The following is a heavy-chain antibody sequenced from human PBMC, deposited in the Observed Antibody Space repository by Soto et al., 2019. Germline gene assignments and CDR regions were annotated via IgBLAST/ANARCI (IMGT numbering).Heavy chain of an antibody. J-gene: IGHJ5*02. D-gene: IGHD6-19*01. CDR2: ISYSSNNK. V-gene: IGHV3-48*02. CDR3: ERPSSGWENWFEP. CDR1: GCTVISDR. Sequence: CGSVRLSGAAGGCTVISDRRHWVRQAPGKGLDWVAYISYSSNNKYYTDSVKGRFTISRDNAKNSLYLQMNSLRDDDTAVYYCERPSSGWENWFEPWGQGTLVPVSS.